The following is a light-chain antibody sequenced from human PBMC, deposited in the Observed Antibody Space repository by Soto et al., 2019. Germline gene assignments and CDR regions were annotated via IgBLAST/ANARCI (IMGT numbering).Light chain of an antibody. J-gene: IGKJ2*01. CDR3: QQYNKWPYT. Sequence: EIVMTQSPATLSVSPGERAALSCRASQSVSSNFAWYQQKPGQAPRLLIYGASTRATGIPARFSGSGSGTEFTLTISSLQSEDSAVYYCQQYNKWPYTFGQGTKVEIK. V-gene: IGKV3-15*01. CDR2: GAS. CDR1: QSVSSN.